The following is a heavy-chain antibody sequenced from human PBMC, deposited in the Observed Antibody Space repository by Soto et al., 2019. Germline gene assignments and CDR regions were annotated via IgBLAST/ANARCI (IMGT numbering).Heavy chain of an antibody. J-gene: IGHJ4*02. CDR1: GGSISSSSYY. CDR2: IYYSGST. CDR3: ARQGSHIVATIILYYFDY. D-gene: IGHD5-12*01. V-gene: IGHV4-39*01. Sequence: SETLSLTCTVSGGSISSSSYYWGWIRQPPGKGLEWIGSIYYSGSTYYNPSLKSRVTISVDTSKNQFSLKLSSVTAADTAVYYCARQGSHIVATIILYYFDYWGQGTLVTVSS.